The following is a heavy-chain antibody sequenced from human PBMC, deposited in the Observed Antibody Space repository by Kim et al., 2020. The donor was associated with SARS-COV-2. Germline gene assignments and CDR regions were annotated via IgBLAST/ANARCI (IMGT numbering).Heavy chain of an antibody. Sequence: ASVKVSCKASGYSFSDYYLHWVRQAPGQGPEWVGRINPNTGDTTYAQKFQGRVTVTRDTSINTAYLELSWLKFDDTAVYYCARRYGSGRDGFDIWGQGTM. J-gene: IGHJ3*02. CDR3: ARRYGSGRDGFDI. CDR1: GYSFSDYY. D-gene: IGHD6-19*01. CDR2: INPNTGDT. V-gene: IGHV1-2*06.